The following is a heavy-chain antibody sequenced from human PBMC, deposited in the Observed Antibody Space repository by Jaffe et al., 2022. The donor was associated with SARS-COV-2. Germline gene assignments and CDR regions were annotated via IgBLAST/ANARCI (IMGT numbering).Heavy chain of an antibody. V-gene: IGHV4-59*01. CDR2: IFKSGST. D-gene: IGHD6-13*01. J-gene: IGHJ4*02. Sequence: QVQLQESGPGLVKPSETLSLTCTVSGGSISSYYWTWIRQPPGKGLEWIGYIFKSGSTNYNPSLKSRVTLSLDTSKNQFSLNLSSVTAADTAIYYCARTLYNTNWFYFDSWGQGTLVTVSS. CDR3: ARTLYNTNWFYFDS. CDR1: GGSISSYY.